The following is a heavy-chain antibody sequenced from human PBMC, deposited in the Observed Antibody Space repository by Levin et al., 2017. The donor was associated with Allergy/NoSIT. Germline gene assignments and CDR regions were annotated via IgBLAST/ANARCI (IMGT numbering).Heavy chain of an antibody. J-gene: IGHJ4*02. CDR1: GYTFTGHY. D-gene: IGHD5-24*01. CDR2: IHPNSGVT. V-gene: IGHV1-2*06. CDR3: ARDRDR. Sequence: ASVKVSCKASGYTFTGHYLHWVRQAPGQGLEWTGRIHPNSGVTDYAQRFQGRVTMTRDTSITTAYMELSRLRSDDTAFYYCARDRDRWGQGTLVTVSS.